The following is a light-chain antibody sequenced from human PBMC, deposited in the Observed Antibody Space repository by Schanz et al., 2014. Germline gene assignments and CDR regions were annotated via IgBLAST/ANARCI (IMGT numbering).Light chain of an antibody. CDR3: SSYAGSNNFV. CDR2: EVN. V-gene: IGLV2-23*02. J-gene: IGLJ1*01. Sequence: QSALTQPASVSGSPGQSITISCTGTSSDVGGYNLVSWYQQYPGKAPKLMIYEVNKRPSGVSDRFSGSKSGNTASLTVSGLQAEDEADYYCSSYAGSNNFVFGTGTKLTVL. CDR1: SSDVGGYNL.